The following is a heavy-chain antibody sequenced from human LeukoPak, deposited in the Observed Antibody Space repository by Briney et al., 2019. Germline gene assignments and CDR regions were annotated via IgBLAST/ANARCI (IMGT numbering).Heavy chain of an antibody. CDR1: GGSISSGDYY. CDR3: ARGLVEMATRYFDL. J-gene: IGHJ2*01. V-gene: IGHV4-30-4*01. Sequence: SEALSLTCTVSGGSISSGDYYWSWIRQPPGTGPEWIGYIYYRGSTHYNSSLKRRVTISLDTSKNQFSLKLSSVTAADTAVYYCARGLVEMATRYFDLWGRGTLVTVSS. D-gene: IGHD5-24*01. CDR2: IYYRGST.